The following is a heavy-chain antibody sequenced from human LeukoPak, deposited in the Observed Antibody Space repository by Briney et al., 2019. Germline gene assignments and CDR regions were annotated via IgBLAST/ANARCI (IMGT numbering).Heavy chain of an antibody. CDR2: IYHSGST. CDR3: ARGWIFGVVTAPDY. CDR1: GGSISSGGYY. J-gene: IGHJ4*02. V-gene: IGHV4-30-2*01. D-gene: IGHD3-3*01. Sequence: SQTLSLTCTVSGGSISSGGYYWSWIRQPPGKGLEWIGYIYHSGSTYYNPSLKSRVTISVDRSKNQFSLKLSSVTAADTAVYYCARGWIFGVVTAPDYWGQGTLVTVSS.